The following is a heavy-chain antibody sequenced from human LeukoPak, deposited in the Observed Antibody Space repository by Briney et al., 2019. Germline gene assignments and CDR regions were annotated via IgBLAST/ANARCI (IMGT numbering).Heavy chain of an antibody. CDR3: ARELAVAGSSAFDI. CDR2: IYYSRST. J-gene: IGHJ3*02. CDR1: GGSISSYY. V-gene: IGHV4-59*01. D-gene: IGHD6-19*01. Sequence: SETLSLTCTVSGGSISSYYWSWIRQPPGKGLEWIGYIYYSRSTNYNPSLKSRVTISVDTSKNQFSLKLSSVTAADTAVYYCARELAVAGSSAFDIWGQGTMVTVSS.